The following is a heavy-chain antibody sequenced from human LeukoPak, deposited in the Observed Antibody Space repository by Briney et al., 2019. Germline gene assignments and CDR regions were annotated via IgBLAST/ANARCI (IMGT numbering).Heavy chain of an antibody. J-gene: IGHJ4*02. CDR3: ASRAQIAAAGSFDY. Sequence: SETLSLTCTVSGGSISSSSYYWGWIRQPPGKGLEWIGSIYYSGSTYYNPSLKSRVTISVDTSKNQFSLKLSSVTAADTTVYYCASRAQIAAAGSFDYWGQGTLVTVSS. CDR2: IYYSGST. D-gene: IGHD6-13*01. CDR1: GGSISSSSYY. V-gene: IGHV4-39*01.